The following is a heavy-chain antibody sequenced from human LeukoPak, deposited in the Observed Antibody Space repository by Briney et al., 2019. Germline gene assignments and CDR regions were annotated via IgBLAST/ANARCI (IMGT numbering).Heavy chain of an antibody. Sequence: PGGSLRLSCAASGFTFSSYAMSWVRQAPGKGLEWVSAISGSGGSTYYADSVKGRFTISRDSSKNTLYLQMNSLRAEDTAVYYCAKLEAFVGGYSLGYFDYWGQGTLVTVSS. CDR1: GFTFSSYA. V-gene: IGHV3-23*01. J-gene: IGHJ4*02. CDR3: AKLEAFVGGYSLGYFDY. D-gene: IGHD4-23*01. CDR2: ISGSGGST.